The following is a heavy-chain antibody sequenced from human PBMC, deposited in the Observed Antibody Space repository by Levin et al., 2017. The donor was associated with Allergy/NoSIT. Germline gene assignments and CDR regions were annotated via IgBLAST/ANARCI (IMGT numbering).Heavy chain of an antibody. J-gene: IGHJ4*02. CDR3: ARGPLADFDY. V-gene: IGHV4-34*01. Sequence: MTSETLSLTCAVYGGSFSDYYWSWIRQPPGKGLEWIGEVNHSGSTNYNPSLKSRVTISVDTSKNQFSLKLSSVTAADTAIYYCARGPLADFDYWGQGTLVTVSS. CDR2: VNHSGST. CDR1: GGSFSDYY.